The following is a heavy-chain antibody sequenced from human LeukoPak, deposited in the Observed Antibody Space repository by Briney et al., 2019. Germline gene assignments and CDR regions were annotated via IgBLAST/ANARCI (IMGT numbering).Heavy chain of an antibody. J-gene: IGHJ3*01. CDR1: GFTFRTYW. D-gene: IGHD1-26*01. CDR3: ARWKMELQRNAFDF. V-gene: IGHV3-7*01. Sequence: PGGSLRLSCAASGFTFRTYWMSWIRQAPGKEPEWVADINQDGSEEYYLQPVRGRFTVSRDNAQNAVFLQMTNLRADDTAVYYCARWKMELQRNAFDFWGQGTVVTVSS. CDR2: INQDGSEE.